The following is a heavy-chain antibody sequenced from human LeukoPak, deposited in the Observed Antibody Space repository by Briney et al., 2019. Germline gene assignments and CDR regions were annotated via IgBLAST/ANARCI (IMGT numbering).Heavy chain of an antibody. V-gene: IGHV3-74*01. CDR3: ARDYNWNPPDY. Sequence: GGSLRLSCAAPGFTFSSHWMHWVRQVPGKGLVWVSRIDSDGRITTYADSVKGRFTISRDNAKNTLYLQMNTLRDEDTAVYYCARDYNWNPPDYWGQGTLVTVSS. J-gene: IGHJ4*02. CDR1: GFTFSSHW. CDR2: IDSDGRIT. D-gene: IGHD1-1*01.